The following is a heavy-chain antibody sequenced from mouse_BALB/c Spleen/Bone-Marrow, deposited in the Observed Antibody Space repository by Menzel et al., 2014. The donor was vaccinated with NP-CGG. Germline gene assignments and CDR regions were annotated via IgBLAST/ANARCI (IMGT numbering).Heavy chain of an antibody. D-gene: IGHD4-1*01. V-gene: IGHV5-17*02. Sequence: EVQLVESGGGLVQPGGSRKLSCAASGFTFSSFGMHWVRQAPEKGLEWVAYISSGSSPIFHADTVKGRFTISRDNPKNTLFLQMTSLRSEDTAMYYCTRGGNWEDFDYWGQGTTLTVSS. CDR3: TRGGNWEDFDY. CDR1: GFTFSSFG. J-gene: IGHJ2*01. CDR2: ISSGSSPI.